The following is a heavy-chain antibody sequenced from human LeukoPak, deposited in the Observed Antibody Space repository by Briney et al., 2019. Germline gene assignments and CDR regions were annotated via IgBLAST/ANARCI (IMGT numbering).Heavy chain of an antibody. V-gene: IGHV3-23*01. CDR3: AKLVDTAGRPRQGFDY. CDR1: GFTFGNYA. Sequence: HPGGSLRLSCAASGFTFGNYAMSWVRQAPGKGLEWVSVISGSGGSTYYADSVKGRFTISRDNSKNTLYMQMNRLRAEDTAVYYCAKLVDTAGRPRQGFDYWGQGTLVTVSS. CDR2: ISGSGGST. D-gene: IGHD5-18*01. J-gene: IGHJ4*02.